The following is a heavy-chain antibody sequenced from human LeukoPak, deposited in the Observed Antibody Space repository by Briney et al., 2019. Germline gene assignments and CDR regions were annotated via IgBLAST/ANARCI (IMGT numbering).Heavy chain of an antibody. V-gene: IGHV4-61*08. CDR2: IYYNGGT. D-gene: IGHD5-18*01. CDR3: ARVLRAASWRSYDY. J-gene: IGHJ4*02. CDR1: GGSFNSDDYY. Sequence: SETLSLTCGVSGGSFNSDDYYWNWIRQPPGKGLEWIGYIYYNGGTNYNPSLKSRVTISIDTSTNQFSLRLNSMTAADTAVYYCARVLRAASWRSYDYWGQGSLVTVSS.